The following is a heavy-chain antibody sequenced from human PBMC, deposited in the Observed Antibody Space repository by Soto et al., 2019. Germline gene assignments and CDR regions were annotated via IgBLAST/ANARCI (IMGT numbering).Heavy chain of an antibody. CDR3: ARARKATYITGGFDS. D-gene: IGHD3-3*01. Sequence: LSLTCSVSGGSIRSGSYYWSWIRQHPGKALEWIGYIFHSGSTYYNPSLKSRVTMSVDMSKNQFSLKLNSVTAADTAVYYCARARKATYITGGFDSWGQGTLVTVSS. V-gene: IGHV4-31*03. CDR1: GGSIRSGSYY. CDR2: IFHSGST. J-gene: IGHJ4*02.